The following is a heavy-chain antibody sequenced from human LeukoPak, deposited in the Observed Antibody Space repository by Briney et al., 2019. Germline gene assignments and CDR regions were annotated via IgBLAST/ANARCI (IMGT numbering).Heavy chain of an antibody. D-gene: IGHD4-17*01. Sequence: GRSLRLSCAASGFSFSSYGMHWVRQAPGKGLEWVAVMSYDGNKKYYADSVKGRFTISRDNSKNTLYLQMNSLRAEDTAVYYCARDPSSYGVFDYWGQGTLVTVSS. CDR3: ARDPSSYGVFDY. CDR2: MSYDGNKK. J-gene: IGHJ4*02. V-gene: IGHV3-30*03. CDR1: GFSFSSYG.